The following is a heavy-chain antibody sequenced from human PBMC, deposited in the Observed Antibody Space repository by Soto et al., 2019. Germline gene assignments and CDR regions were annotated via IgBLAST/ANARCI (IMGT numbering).Heavy chain of an antibody. CDR1: GLTVSDNY. Sequence: PGGSLRLSCAASGLTVSDNYMSWVRQAPGKGLEWVSIIYSDGSIYYLDSVKGRFTNSRDNSRNTLFLQMNSLRAEDTAVYYCARDYYKYYDSSGYYRSPAYWGQGTLVTVSS. V-gene: IGHV3-66*01. J-gene: IGHJ4*02. CDR2: IYSDGSI. D-gene: IGHD3-22*01. CDR3: ARDYYKYYDSSGYYRSPAY.